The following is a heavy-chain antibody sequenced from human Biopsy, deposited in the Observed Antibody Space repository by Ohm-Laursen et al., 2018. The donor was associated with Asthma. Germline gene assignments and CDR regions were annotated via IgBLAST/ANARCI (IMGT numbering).Heavy chain of an antibody. CDR3: VKERYYDFWSGYPI. Sequence: SLRLSCAASGFTFSRYGMHWVRQAPGKGLEWVAVMSFDGRQTYYADSVKGRFTISRDNSKNTLYLQMNSLRAEDTAVYYCVKERYYDFWSGYPIWGQGTMVTVSS. V-gene: IGHV3-30*18. D-gene: IGHD3-3*01. J-gene: IGHJ3*02. CDR2: MSFDGRQT. CDR1: GFTFSRYG.